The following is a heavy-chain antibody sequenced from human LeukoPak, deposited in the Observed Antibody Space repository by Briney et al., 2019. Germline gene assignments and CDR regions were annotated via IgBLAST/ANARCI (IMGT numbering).Heavy chain of an antibody. CDR2: IYYSGST. Sequence: SETLSLTCTVSGGSISSSSYYWGWIRQPPGKGLEWIGSIYYSGSTYYNPSLKSRVTISVDTSKNQFSLKLSSVTAADTAVYYCARAWLGISLRRYNWFDPWGQGTLVTVSS. CDR3: ARAWLGISLRRYNWFDP. CDR1: GGSISSSSYY. V-gene: IGHV4-39*07. D-gene: IGHD6-19*01. J-gene: IGHJ5*02.